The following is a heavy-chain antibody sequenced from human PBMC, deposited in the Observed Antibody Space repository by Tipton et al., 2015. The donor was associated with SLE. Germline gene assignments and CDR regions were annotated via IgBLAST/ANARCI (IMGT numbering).Heavy chain of an antibody. CDR2: IREDGSEE. V-gene: IGHV3-7*01. J-gene: IGHJ3*01. CDR1: RFTFSSNW. D-gene: IGHD1-26*01. Sequence: SLRLSCTTSRFTFSSNWMSWVRQAPGKGLEWVAHIREDGSEEYYVDFVKGRFTIDRDHAKNSLYLEMNNLRVEDTAVYYCAREYQGRFYVNGAFDVWGQGTMVTVSS. CDR3: AREYQGRFYVNGAFDV.